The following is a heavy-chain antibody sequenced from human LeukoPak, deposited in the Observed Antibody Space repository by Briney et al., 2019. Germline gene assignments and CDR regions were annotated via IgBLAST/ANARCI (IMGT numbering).Heavy chain of an antibody. V-gene: IGHV4-34*01. CDR2: INHSGST. CDR3: ARGSVLMAGGKDY. CDR1: GGSFSGYY. Sequence: SETLSLTCAVYGGSFSGYYWSWIRQPPGKGLEWIGEINHSGSTNYNPSLKSRVTISIDTSKNQFSLKLSSVTAADTAVYYCARGSVLMAGGKDYWGQGTLVTVSS. D-gene: IGHD5-24*01. J-gene: IGHJ4*02.